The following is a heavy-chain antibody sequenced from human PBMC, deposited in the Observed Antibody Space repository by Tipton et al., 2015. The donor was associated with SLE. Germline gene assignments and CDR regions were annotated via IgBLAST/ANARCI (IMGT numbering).Heavy chain of an antibody. CDR1: GASTSSGGFY. J-gene: IGHJ4*02. CDR3: ARSDGATGLDY. CDR2: IYYTGTT. Sequence: TLSLTCTVSGASTSSGGFYWTWIRQHPGKALEWIGYIYYTGTTYYNPSLNSRLTLSVDTSRNQFSLKLNSVTAADTAVYYCARSDGATGLDYWGQGILVTVPS. D-gene: IGHD5-12*01. V-gene: IGHV4-31*03.